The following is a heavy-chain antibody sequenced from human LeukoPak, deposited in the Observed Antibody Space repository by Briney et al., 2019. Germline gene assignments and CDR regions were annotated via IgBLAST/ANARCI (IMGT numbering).Heavy chain of an antibody. Sequence: SETLSLTCAVYGGSFSGYYWSWIRQPPGKGLEWIGEINHSGSTNYNPSLKSRVTISVDTSKNQFSLKLSSVTAADTAVYYCARGRYYYDSSGYWGFDPWGRGTLVTVSS. J-gene: IGHJ5*02. D-gene: IGHD3-22*01. V-gene: IGHV4-34*01. CDR2: INHSGST. CDR3: ARGRYYYDSSGYWGFDP. CDR1: GGSFSGYY.